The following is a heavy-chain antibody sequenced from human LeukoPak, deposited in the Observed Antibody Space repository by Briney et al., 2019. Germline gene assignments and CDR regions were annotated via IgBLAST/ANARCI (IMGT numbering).Heavy chain of an antibody. CDR1: GFTFSNYW. CDR3: AKDFGDYYFDY. V-gene: IGHV3-74*01. D-gene: IGHD4-17*01. J-gene: IGHJ4*02. Sequence: GGSLRLSCAASGFTFSNYWIYWVRQVPGKGLVWVSGISCVGKDTSHADSVKGRFTISRDNAKNTLYLQMNSLRAEDTAVYYCAKDFGDYYFDYWGQGTLVTVSS. CDR2: ISCVGKDT.